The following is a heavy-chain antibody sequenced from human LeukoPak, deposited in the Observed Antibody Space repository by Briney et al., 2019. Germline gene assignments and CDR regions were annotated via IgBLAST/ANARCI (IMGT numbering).Heavy chain of an antibody. CDR1: GDSVSSHGVA. J-gene: IGHJ3*02. V-gene: IGHV6-1*01. CDR3: ARGRLSAFDI. Sequence: SQTLSLTCAISGDSVSSHGVAWNWIRQSPSGGLEWLGRTYYESKWYNDYAVSVKSRITINPDTPKNQFSLHLNSVTPEDTAMYYCARGRLSAFDIWGQGTMVTVSS. CDR2: TYYESKWYN.